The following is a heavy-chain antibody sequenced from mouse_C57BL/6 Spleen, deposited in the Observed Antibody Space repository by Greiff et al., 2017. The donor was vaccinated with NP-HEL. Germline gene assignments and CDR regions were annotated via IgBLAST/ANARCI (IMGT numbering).Heavy chain of an antibody. CDR1: GFTFTDYY. V-gene: IGHV7-3*01. CDR3: ASPGRYEYDGPFYWYFDV. Sequence: EVQVVESGGGLVQPGGSLSLSCAASGFTFTDYYMSWVRQPPGKALEWLGFIRNKANGYTTEYSASVKGRFTISRDNSQSILYLQLNALRAEDSATYYCASPGRYEYDGPFYWYFDVWGTGTTVTVSS. D-gene: IGHD2-4*01. J-gene: IGHJ1*03. CDR2: IRNKANGYTT.